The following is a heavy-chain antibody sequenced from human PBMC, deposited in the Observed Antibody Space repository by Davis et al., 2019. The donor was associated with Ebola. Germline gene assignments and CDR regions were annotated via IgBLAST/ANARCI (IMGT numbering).Heavy chain of an antibody. CDR2: INQDGSEK. J-gene: IGHJ4*02. CDR1: GFTFSSYL. Sequence: GESLKISCAASGFTFSSYLMSWFRQTPGKGLEWVANINQDGSEKYYVDSVKGRFTISRDNAKNSLYLQMNSLRAEDTALYHCARGEAYWGQGTLVTVSS. CDR3: ARGEAY. V-gene: IGHV3-7*01.